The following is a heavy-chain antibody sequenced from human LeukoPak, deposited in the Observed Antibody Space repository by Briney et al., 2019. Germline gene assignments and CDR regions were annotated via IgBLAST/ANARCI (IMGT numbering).Heavy chain of an antibody. CDR1: RYSFTGYY. J-gene: IGHJ4*02. V-gene: IGHV1-46*01. CDR3: ARETVGALDY. D-gene: IGHD1-26*01. Sequence: GAPVKVSCKASRYSFTGYYMHWVRQAPGQGLEWVGIINPGGSSTSYAQKFQGRVTMTRDTSTSTVYMELKSLRSEDTAMYYCARETVGALDYWGQGTLVTVSS. CDR2: INPGGSST.